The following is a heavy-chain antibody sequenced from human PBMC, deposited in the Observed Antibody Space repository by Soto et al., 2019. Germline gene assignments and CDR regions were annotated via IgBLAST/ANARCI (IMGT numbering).Heavy chain of an antibody. CDR2: IYYSGST. CDR1: GGSISNYY. CDR3: ARHAPYGDYDY. Sequence: SETLSLTCTVAGGSISNYYWGWIRQPPGKGLEWIGYIYYSGSTNYNHSLKGRVTMSVDTSKNQFSLKLNSVTAADTAGYYCARHAPYGDYDYWGQGTLVTVSS. J-gene: IGHJ4*02. D-gene: IGHD4-17*01. V-gene: IGHV4-59*08.